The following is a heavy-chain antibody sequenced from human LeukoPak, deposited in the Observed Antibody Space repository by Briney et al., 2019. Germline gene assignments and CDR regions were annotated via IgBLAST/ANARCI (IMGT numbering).Heavy chain of an antibody. J-gene: IGHJ4*02. V-gene: IGHV3-7*04. CDR3: AREEGYCSSTSCYVAYFDY. CDR1: GFTFSSYW. D-gene: IGHD2-2*01. Sequence: PGGSLRLSCAASGFTFSSYWMSWVREAPGKGLEWVANIKQDGSEKYYVNSVKGRFTISRDNAKNSLYLQMNSLRAEDTAVYYCAREEGYCSSTSCYVAYFDYWGQGTLVTVSS. CDR2: IKQDGSEK.